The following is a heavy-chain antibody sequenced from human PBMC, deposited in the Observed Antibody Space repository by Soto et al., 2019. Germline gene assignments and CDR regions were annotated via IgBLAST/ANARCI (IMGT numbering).Heavy chain of an antibody. CDR3: ARDAVRSTAGES. Sequence: QLQLVQSGTEVKEPGSSVKVSCKASGGTFSTSSFVWVRQGPGQGLEWMGGIIPIFTRTNFAQKFQGRVTCSADESTRTTYMELRSLTSEDTAIYYCARDAVRSTAGESWGQGTLVTVSS. J-gene: IGHJ4*02. V-gene: IGHV1-69*01. D-gene: IGHD3-16*01. CDR1: GGTFSTSS. CDR2: IIPIFTRT.